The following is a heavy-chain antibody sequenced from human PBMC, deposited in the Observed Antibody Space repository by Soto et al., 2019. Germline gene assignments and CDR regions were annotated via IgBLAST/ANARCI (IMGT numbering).Heavy chain of an antibody. CDR1: GFTFSSYG. Sequence: SLRLSCAASGFTFSSYGMHWVRQAPGKGLEWVAVISYDGSNKYYADSVKGRFTISRDNSKNTLYLQMNSLRAEDTAVYYCAKVMDTAMVTFDYWGQGTLVTVS. V-gene: IGHV3-30*18. D-gene: IGHD5-18*01. CDR2: ISYDGSNK. J-gene: IGHJ4*02. CDR3: AKVMDTAMVTFDY.